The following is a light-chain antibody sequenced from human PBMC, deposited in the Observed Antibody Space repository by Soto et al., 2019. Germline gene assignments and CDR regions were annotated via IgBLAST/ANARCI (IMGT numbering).Light chain of an antibody. Sequence: AIQVTQSPSSLSASVGDRVTITCRASQDIKNDLGWYQQTPGKSPKLLIYAASTLESGVPSRFSGIGSGTDFTLTIRILEPEDSGTYYCLHDYTCPRTFGQGTKVDIK. CDR1: QDIKND. J-gene: IGKJ1*01. V-gene: IGKV1-6*01. CDR3: LHDYTCPRT. CDR2: AAS.